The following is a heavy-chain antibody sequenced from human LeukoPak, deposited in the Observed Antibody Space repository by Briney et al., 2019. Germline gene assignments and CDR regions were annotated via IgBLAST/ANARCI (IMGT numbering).Heavy chain of an antibody. Sequence: GGSLRLSCAASGFTFGSYDMHWVRQATGKGLEWVSAIGTAGDPYYPGSVKGRFTISRENAKNSLYLQMNSLRAGDTAVYYCARGYYYDSGGYYYFDYWGQGTLVTVSS. CDR3: ARGYYYDSGGYYYFDY. CDR2: IGTAGDP. CDR1: GFTFGSYD. V-gene: IGHV3-13*05. J-gene: IGHJ4*02. D-gene: IGHD3-22*01.